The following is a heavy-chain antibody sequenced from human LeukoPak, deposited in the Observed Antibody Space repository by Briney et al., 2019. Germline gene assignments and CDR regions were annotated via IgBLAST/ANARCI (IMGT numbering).Heavy chain of an antibody. CDR1: GFIFSDYY. CDR3: AKAYYSTSISFLTHH. Sequence: NPGGSLRLSCAASGFIFSDYYMSWIRQAPGKGLEWVSYITSSGSTIYYADSVKGRFTISRDNSKDTLFLQLNSLRAEDTAVYYCAKAYYSTSISFLTHHWGQGTLVTVSS. V-gene: IGHV3-11*04. D-gene: IGHD3-9*01. J-gene: IGHJ4*02. CDR2: ITSSGSTI.